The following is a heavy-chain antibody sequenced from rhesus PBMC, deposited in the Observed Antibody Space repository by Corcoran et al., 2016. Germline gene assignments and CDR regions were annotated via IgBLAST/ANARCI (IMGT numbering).Heavy chain of an antibody. Sequence: QVQLQESGPGLVKLSETLSLTCAVSGYSITSGYYWAWIRQPPGKGLEWVGHIRSGRTHYLNPSLKSRVMLSVDTSKNQFSLRLSSVTAADTAVYYCARQNGYNYGADDYWGQGVLVTVSS. CDR3: ARQNGYNYGADDY. CDR2: IRSGRTH. J-gene: IGHJ4*01. D-gene: IGHD5-36*01. V-gene: IGHV4S14*01. CDR1: GYSITSGYY.